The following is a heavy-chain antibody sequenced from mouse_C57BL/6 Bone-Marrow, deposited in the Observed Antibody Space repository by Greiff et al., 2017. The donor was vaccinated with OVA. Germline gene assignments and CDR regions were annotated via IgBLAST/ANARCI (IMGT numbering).Heavy chain of an antibody. J-gene: IGHJ4*01. CDR2: INPNNGGT. CDR3: ARRPFYYGSSLYAMDY. V-gene: IGHV1-18*01. CDR1: GYTFTDYN. D-gene: IGHD1-1*01. Sequence: EVQRVESGPELVKPGASVKIPCKASGYTFTDYNMDWVKQSHGKSLEWIGDINPNNGGTIYNQKFKGKATLTVDKSSSTAYMELRSLTSEDTAVYYCARRPFYYGSSLYAMDYWGQGTSVTVSS.